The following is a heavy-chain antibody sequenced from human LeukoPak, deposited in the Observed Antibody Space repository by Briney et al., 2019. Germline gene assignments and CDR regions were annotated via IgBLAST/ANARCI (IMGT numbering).Heavy chain of an antibody. D-gene: IGHD6-19*01. CDR3: ARDGQKQWLTY. J-gene: IGHJ4*02. CDR2: ISGSGGST. Sequence: GGSLRLSCAASGFTFSSYAMSWVRQAPGKGLEWVSAISGSGGSTYYADSVKGRFTISRDNSKNTLYLQMNSLRAEDTAVYYCARDGQKQWLTYWGQGTLVTVSS. V-gene: IGHV3-23*01. CDR1: GFTFSSYA.